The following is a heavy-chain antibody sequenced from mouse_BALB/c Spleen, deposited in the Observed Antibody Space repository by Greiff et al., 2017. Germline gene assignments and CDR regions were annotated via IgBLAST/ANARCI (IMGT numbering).Heavy chain of an antibody. CDR2: IWSGGST. J-gene: IGHJ2*01. Sequence: QVQLQQSGPGLVQPSQSLSITCTVSGFSLTSYGVHWVRQSPGKGLEWLGVIWSGGSTDYNAAFISRLSISKDNSKSQVFFKMNSLQANDTAIYYCARNYYRYDGGSWFAYWGQGTTLTVSS. D-gene: IGHD2-14*01. CDR1: GFSLTSYG. V-gene: IGHV2-2*02. CDR3: ARNYYRYDGGSWFAY.